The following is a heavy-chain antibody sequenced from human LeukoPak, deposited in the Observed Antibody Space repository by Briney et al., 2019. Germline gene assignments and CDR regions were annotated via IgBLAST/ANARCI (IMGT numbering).Heavy chain of an antibody. J-gene: IGHJ6*03. D-gene: IGHD1-14*01. V-gene: IGHV4-59*11. CDR2: IYYSGST. CDR3: ARYLDRNGYYYYMDV. Sequence: PSETLSLTCTVSGGSISSHYWSWIRQPPGKGLEWIGYIYYSGSTNYNPSLKSRVTISVDTSKNQFSLKLSSVTAADTAVYYCARYLDRNGYYYYMDVWGKGTTVTVSS. CDR1: GGSISSHY.